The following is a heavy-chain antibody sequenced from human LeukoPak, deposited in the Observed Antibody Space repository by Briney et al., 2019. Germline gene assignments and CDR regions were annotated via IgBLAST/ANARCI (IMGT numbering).Heavy chain of an antibody. D-gene: IGHD4-17*01. V-gene: IGHV3-23*01. J-gene: IGHJ4*02. CDR2: ITGSGGST. Sequence: GGSLRLSCAASGFTFSSYAMTWVRQAPGKGLEWVSVITGSGGSTDYADSVKGRFTISRDNSKNTLYLQMNSLRAEDTAVYYCARDDDYGDYVDYWGQGTLVTVSS. CDR1: GFTFSSYA. CDR3: ARDDDYGDYVDY.